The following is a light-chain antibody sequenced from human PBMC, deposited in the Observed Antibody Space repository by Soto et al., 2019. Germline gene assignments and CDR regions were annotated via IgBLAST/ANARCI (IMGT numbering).Light chain of an antibody. CDR3: QKYNSALL. V-gene: IGKV1-27*01. Sequence: DIQMTQSPSSLSASVGDRVTITCRASHGISNYLAWYQQKPGKVPKLLIYAASTLQSGVPSRFSGSGSGTDFTLTISSLQPEDVATYYCQKYNSALLFGGGTKVEIK. J-gene: IGKJ4*01. CDR1: HGISNY. CDR2: AAS.